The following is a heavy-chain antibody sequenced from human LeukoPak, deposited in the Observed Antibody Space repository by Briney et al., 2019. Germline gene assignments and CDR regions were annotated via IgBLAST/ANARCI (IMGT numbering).Heavy chain of an antibody. V-gene: IGHV5-10-1*01. D-gene: IGHD4-17*01. CDR3: ATGASKVTTDFANY. J-gene: IGHJ4*02. CDR1: GYSFTDYW. CDR2: IDPSDSYT. Sequence: GESLKISCKGSGYSFTDYWISWVRQMPGKGLEWMGRIDPSDSYTKYSPSFEGHVTISVDKSISTAFLQWNSLKASDSAMYYCATGASKVTTDFANYWGQGTQVAVSS.